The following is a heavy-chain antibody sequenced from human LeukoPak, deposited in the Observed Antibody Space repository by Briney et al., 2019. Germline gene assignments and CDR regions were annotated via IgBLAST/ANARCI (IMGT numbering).Heavy chain of an antibody. D-gene: IGHD2-2*01. CDR3: ASTPLVVPRYYYYYYGMDV. V-gene: IGHV4-59*08. CDR2: IYYSGST. CDR1: GGSISSCY. J-gene: IGHJ6*02. Sequence: PSETLSLTCTVSGGSISSCYWSWIRQPPGKGLEWIGYIYYSGSTNYNPSLKSRVTISVDTSKNQFSLKLSSVTAADTAVYYCASTPLVVPRYYYYYYGMDVWGQGTTVTVSS.